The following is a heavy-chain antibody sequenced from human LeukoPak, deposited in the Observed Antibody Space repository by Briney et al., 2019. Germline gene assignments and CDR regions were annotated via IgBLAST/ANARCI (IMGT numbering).Heavy chain of an antibody. V-gene: IGHV1-3*01. CDR2: INAGNGNT. D-gene: IGHD3-3*01. CDR1: GYTFTSYA. CDR3: ARGPPYYDFWRGYYHY. Sequence: ASVKVSCKASGYTFTSYAMHWVRQAPGQRLEWMGWINAGNGNTKYSQKFQGRVTITRDTSASTAYTELSSLRAEDTAVYYCARGPPYYDFWRGYYHYWGQGTLVTVSS. J-gene: IGHJ4*02.